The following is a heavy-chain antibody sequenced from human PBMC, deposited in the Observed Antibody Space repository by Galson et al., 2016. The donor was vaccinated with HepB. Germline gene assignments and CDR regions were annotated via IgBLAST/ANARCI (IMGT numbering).Heavy chain of an antibody. Sequence: LSLTCTVSGGSVSSNSYYWSWIRQPPGKGLEWVGHVYFSGSTNYNPSLKSRVTISVDTSKNQFSLKQSSVTAEDTAVYYCARARPGYSSTWLSNWFDPWGLGTLVTVSS. D-gene: IGHD6-13*01. CDR1: GGSVSSNSYY. CDR3: ARARPGYSSTWLSNWFDP. J-gene: IGHJ5*02. V-gene: IGHV4-61*01. CDR2: VYFSGST.